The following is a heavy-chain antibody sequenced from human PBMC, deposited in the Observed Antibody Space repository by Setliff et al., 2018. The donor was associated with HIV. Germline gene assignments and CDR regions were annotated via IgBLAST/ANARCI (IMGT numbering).Heavy chain of an antibody. CDR3: ARDRSSGLSFYYGMDV. CDR1: GDTFTNYL. V-gene: IGHV1-46*01. Sequence: CKASGDTFTNYLMHWVRQAPGQGLEWMGIINLSSGSTTYAQTFQGRVTMTRDTSTSTVYMELSSLRSEDTAVYYCARDRSSGLSFYYGMDVWGPGTMVTVSS. D-gene: IGHD3-22*01. CDR2: INLSSGST. J-gene: IGHJ6*01.